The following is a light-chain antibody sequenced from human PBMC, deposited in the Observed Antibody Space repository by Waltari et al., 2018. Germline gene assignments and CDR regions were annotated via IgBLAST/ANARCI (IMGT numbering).Light chain of an antibody. CDR2: DAS. V-gene: IGKV3-11*01. CDR1: QSVIRY. CDR3: QQRDNWPGT. J-gene: IGKJ1*01. Sequence: EIVLTQSPDTLSLSPGERASLSCRASQSVIRYLAWYQQKPGQAPRLLIYDASKRATDIPARFSCSASGTDFTLTISSLEPEDSAVYYCQQRDNWPGTFGQGTRVEIK.